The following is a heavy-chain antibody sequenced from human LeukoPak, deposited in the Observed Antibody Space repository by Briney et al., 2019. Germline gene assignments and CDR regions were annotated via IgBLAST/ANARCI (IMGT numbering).Heavy chain of an antibody. J-gene: IGHJ5*02. V-gene: IGHV3-9*01. D-gene: IGHD2-2*01. CDR3: AKDQRPYRLGNWFDP. CDR1: GFTFDDYA. CDR2: ISWNSGSI. Sequence: GGSLRLSCAASGFTFDDYAMHWVRQAPGKGLEWVSGISWNSGSIGYADSVKGRFTISRDNAKNSLYLQMNSLRAEDTALYYCAKDQRPYRLGNWFDPWGQGTLVTVSS.